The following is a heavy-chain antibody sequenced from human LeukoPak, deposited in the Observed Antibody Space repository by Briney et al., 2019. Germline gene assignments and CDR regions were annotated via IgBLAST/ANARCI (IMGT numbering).Heavy chain of an antibody. Sequence: GGSLRLTCAASGFTFSSHGMNWVRQAPGKGLEWVSGIIPSGHTTYYADSVRGRFTISRDNSRNTLYLQMNSLRAEDTAVYYCAKDDRWLQFCCWGQGTLVTVSA. CDR3: AKDDRWLQFCC. CDR2: IIPSGHTT. J-gene: IGHJ4*02. D-gene: IGHD5-24*01. CDR1: GFTFSSHG. V-gene: IGHV3-23*01.